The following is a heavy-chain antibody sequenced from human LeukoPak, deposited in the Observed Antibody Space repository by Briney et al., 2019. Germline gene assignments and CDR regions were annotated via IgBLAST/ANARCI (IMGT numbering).Heavy chain of an antibody. D-gene: IGHD7-27*01. CDR1: GFTFINAW. Sequence: NAGGSLRLSCAASGFTFINAWMAWVRRAPGKGLEWVSSISSSSSYIYYADSVKGRFTISRDNAKNSLYLQMNRLRAEDTAVYYCARVGQLGRSREDYWGQGTLVTVSS. J-gene: IGHJ4*02. V-gene: IGHV3-21*01. CDR2: ISSSSSYI. CDR3: ARVGQLGRSREDY.